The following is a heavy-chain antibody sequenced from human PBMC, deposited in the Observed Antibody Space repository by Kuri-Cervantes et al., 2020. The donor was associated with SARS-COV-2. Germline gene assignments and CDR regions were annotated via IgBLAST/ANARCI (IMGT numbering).Heavy chain of an antibody. Sequence: SETLSLTCTVSGGSISSYYWSWIRQPPGKGLEWIGEINHSGSTNYNPSLKSRVTISVDTSKNQFSLKLGSVTAADTAVYYCARGRRGICSGGSRTFDYWGQGTLVTVSS. CDR1: GGSISSYY. J-gene: IGHJ4*02. CDR2: INHSGST. V-gene: IGHV4-34*01. CDR3: ARGRRGICSGGSRTFDY. D-gene: IGHD2-15*01.